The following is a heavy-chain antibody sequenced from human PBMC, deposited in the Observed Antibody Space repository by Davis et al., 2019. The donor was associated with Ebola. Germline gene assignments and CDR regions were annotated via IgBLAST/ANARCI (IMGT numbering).Heavy chain of an antibody. D-gene: IGHD1-26*01. V-gene: IGHV3-9*01. Sequence: SLKISCAASGFTFDDYAMHWVRQAPGKGLEWVSGISWNSDSIGYADSVKGRFTISRDKAKNSLYLQMNSLRAEDTALYYCAKDHSGSYDWYFDLWGRGTLVTVSS. CDR3: AKDHSGSYDWYFDL. CDR2: ISWNSDSI. CDR1: GFTFDDYA. J-gene: IGHJ2*01.